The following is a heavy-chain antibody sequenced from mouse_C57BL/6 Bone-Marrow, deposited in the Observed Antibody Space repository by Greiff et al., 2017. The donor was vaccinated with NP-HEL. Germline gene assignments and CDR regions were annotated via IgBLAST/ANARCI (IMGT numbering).Heavy chain of an antibody. V-gene: IGHV1-64*01. Sequence: QVQLQQPGAELVKPGASVQLSCKASGYTFTSYWMHWVKQRPGQGLEWIGMIHPNSGSTNYNEKFKSKATLTVDKSSSTAYMQLSSLTSEDSAVYYCARKHGSSLAWFAYWGQGTLVTVSA. CDR3: ARKHGSSLAWFAY. D-gene: IGHD1-1*01. J-gene: IGHJ3*01. CDR2: IHPNSGST. CDR1: GYTFTSYW.